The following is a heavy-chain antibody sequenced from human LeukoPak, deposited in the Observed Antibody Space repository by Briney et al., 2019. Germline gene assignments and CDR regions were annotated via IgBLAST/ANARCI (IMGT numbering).Heavy chain of an antibody. Sequence: GGSLRLSCAASGFTFSSYAMSWVRQAPGKGLEWVSAISGSGGSTYYADSVKGRFTISRDNSKHTLYLQMNSLRAEDTAVYYCAKAPAGTIFYYYYGMDVWGQGTTVTVSS. D-gene: IGHD1-7*01. V-gene: IGHV3-23*01. CDR2: ISGSGGST. CDR1: GFTFSSYA. J-gene: IGHJ6*02. CDR3: AKAPAGTIFYYYYGMDV.